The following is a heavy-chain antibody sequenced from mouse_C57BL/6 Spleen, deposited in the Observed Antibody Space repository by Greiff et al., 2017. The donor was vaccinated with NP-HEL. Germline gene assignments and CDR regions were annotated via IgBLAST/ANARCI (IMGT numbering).Heavy chain of an antibody. Sequence: VQGVESGPGLVAPSQSLSITCTVSGFSLTSYGVSWVRQPPGKGLEWLGVIWGDGSTNYHSALISRLSISKDNSKSQVFLKLKSLQTDDTATYYCAKNEEVYDGYYGFAYWGQGTLVTVSA. D-gene: IGHD2-3*01. CDR2: IWGDGST. J-gene: IGHJ3*01. CDR1: GFSLTSYG. CDR3: AKNEEVYDGYYGFAY. V-gene: IGHV2-3*01.